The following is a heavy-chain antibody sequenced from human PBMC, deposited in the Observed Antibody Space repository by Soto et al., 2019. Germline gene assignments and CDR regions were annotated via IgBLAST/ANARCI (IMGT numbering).Heavy chain of an antibody. CDR1: GGSISSGGYY. J-gene: IGHJ6*02. V-gene: IGHV4-31*03. D-gene: IGHD3-9*01. CDR2: IYYSGRT. Sequence: SETLSLTCTVSGGSISSGGYYWSWIRQHPGKGLEWIGYIYYSGRTYYNPSLKSRVTISVDTSKTQFSLKLSSVTAADTAVYYCARGYYDILTGYYPYYYYYGMDVWGQGTTVTVSS. CDR3: ARGYYDILTGYYPYYYYYGMDV.